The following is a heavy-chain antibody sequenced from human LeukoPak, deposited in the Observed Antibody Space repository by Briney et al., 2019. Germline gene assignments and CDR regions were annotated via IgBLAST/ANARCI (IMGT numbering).Heavy chain of an antibody. CDR3: AKTTFGYSSGRSPGWPVDY. Sequence: GGSLRPSCAASGFTFKSHAMYWFRQAPGKGLEWVSGIVGSGGSSYYAESVRGRFTISRDNSKNTVSMQMNSLRDEDTAVYYCAKTTFGYSSGRSPGWPVDYWGQGTVVTVSS. V-gene: IGHV3-23*01. D-gene: IGHD6-19*01. CDR1: GFTFKSHA. J-gene: IGHJ4*02. CDR2: IVGSGGSS.